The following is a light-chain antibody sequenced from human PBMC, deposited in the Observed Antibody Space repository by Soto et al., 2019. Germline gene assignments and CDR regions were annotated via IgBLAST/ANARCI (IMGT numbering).Light chain of an antibody. CDR1: SSHLGGYNF. V-gene: IGLV2-23*02. CDR3: CSHGGSRTYV. CDR2: EVS. Sequence: QSVLTQPASVSRSPGDSLTISCSGTSSHLGGYNFVSWYLQQPGKGPKLMIYEVSKRPSGFSNRFSGSKSGNTGSLTISGLQADDEADYYCCSHGGSRTYVFGTGTNVLVL. J-gene: IGLJ1*01.